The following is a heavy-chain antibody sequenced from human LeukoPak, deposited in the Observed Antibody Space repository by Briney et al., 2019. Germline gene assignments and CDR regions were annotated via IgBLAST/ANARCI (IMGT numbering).Heavy chain of an antibody. J-gene: IGHJ5*02. Sequence: SETLSLTCAVSGYSISSGYYWCWIRQPPGKGLEWCGRIYHSGSTYYNPSLKSRVTISVDTSKNQFSLKLSSVTAADTAVYYCASKNSGPQTGWFDPWGQGTLVTVSS. D-gene: IGHD6-19*01. CDR2: IYHSGST. CDR1: GYSISSGYY. V-gene: IGHV4-38-2*01. CDR3: ASKNSGPQTGWFDP.